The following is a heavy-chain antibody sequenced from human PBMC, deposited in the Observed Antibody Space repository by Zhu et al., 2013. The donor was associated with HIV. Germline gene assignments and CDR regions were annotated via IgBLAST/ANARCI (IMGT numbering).Heavy chain of an antibody. CDR1: GGSVSSGSYY. CDR3: ARVIAVAGHFDY. Sequence: VQLQESGPGLVKPSETLSLTCTVSGGSVSSGSYYWSWIRQPPGKGLEWIGYIYYSGSTNYNPSLKSRVTISVDTSKNQFSLKLSSVTAADTAVYYCARVIAVAGHFDYWGQGTLVTVSS. J-gene: IGHJ4*02. V-gene: IGHV4-61*01. CDR2: IYYSGST. D-gene: IGHD6-19*01.